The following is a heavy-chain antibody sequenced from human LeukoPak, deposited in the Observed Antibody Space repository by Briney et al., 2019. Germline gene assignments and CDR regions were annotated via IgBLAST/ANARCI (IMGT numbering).Heavy chain of an antibody. D-gene: IGHD3-22*01. CDR2: IYYSGST. J-gene: IGHJ4*02. CDR1: GGSISSSSYY. Sequence: SETLSLTCTVSGGSISSSSYYWGWIRQPPGKGLEWIGSIYYSGSTYYNPSLKSRVTISVDTSKNQFSLKLSSVTAEDTAVYYCARDFHRRVYDSSGYSPYWGQGTLVTVSS. V-gene: IGHV4-39*07. CDR3: ARDFHRRVYDSSGYSPY.